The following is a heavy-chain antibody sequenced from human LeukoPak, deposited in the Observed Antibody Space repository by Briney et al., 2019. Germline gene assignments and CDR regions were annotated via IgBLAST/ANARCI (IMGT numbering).Heavy chain of an antibody. Sequence: ASVKVSCRASGYTFTSYDINWVRQATGQGLEWMGWMNPNSGNTGYAQKFQGRVTMTRNTSISTAYMELSSLRSEDTAVYYCARGPLTSCCWFDPWGQGTLVTVSS. CDR1: GYTFTSYD. CDR3: ARGPLTSCCWFDP. CDR2: MNPNSGNT. V-gene: IGHV1-8*01. J-gene: IGHJ5*02. D-gene: IGHD2-21*02.